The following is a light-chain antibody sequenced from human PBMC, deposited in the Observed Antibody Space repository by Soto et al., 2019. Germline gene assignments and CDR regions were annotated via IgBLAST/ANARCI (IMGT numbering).Light chain of an antibody. J-gene: IGKJ1*01. Sequence: DIHMTQSPSTLSASVGDRVTITCRASQSISSWLAWYKQKPGKAPKLLIYDASISESGVPSRFSGVGSGTDFTLTISSLQPDDFATYYCQQYNSYSSTFGQGTKVEIK. V-gene: IGKV1-5*01. CDR2: DAS. CDR1: QSISSW. CDR3: QQYNSYSST.